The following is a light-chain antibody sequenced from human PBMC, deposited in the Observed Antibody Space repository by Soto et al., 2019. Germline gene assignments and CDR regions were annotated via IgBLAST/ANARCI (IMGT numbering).Light chain of an antibody. V-gene: IGKV3-15*01. CDR1: QSVNNN. Sequence: EIVMTQSPATLSVSPGERATLSCRASQSVNNNLAWYQQKPGQAPRLLIHATSTRATGVPARFSGSGSGTEFTLTISSLQSEDFAVYYCQQYDDWPETFGQGTKVDIK. J-gene: IGKJ1*01. CDR2: ATS. CDR3: QQYDDWPET.